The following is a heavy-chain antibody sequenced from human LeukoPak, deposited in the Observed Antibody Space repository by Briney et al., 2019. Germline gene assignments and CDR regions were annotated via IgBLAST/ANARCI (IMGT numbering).Heavy chain of an antibody. CDR2: IYAGGTT. V-gene: IGHV3-53*01. CDR1: GFSVSDNY. CDR3: ARDRPDEDGMDV. Sequence: GSLRLSCAASGFSVSDNYMSWVRQAPGKGLEWVSVIYAGGTTNYADSVKGRFTISRDNAKNSLYLQMNSLRAEDTAVYYCARDRPDEDGMDVWGQGTTVTVSS. J-gene: IGHJ6*02.